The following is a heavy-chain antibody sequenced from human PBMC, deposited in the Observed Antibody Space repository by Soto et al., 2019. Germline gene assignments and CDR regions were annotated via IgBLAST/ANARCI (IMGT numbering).Heavy chain of an antibody. CDR1: GFTFDDYA. V-gene: IGHV3-9*01. D-gene: IGHD3-3*01. J-gene: IGHJ4*02. CDR3: AKDMRLAGGDFWSGYYPPSL. CDR2: ISWNSGSI. Sequence: EVQLVESGGGLVQPGRSLRLSCAASGFTFDDYAMHWVRQAPGKGLEWVSGISWNSGSIGYADSVKGRFTISRDNAKNSLYLQMNSLRAEDTALYYCAKDMRLAGGDFWSGYYPPSLWGQGTLVTVSS.